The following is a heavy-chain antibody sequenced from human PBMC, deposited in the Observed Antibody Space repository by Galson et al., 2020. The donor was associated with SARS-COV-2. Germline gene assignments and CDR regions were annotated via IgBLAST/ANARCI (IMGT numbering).Heavy chain of an antibody. V-gene: IGHV3-33*01. D-gene: IGHD3-10*01. J-gene: IGHJ1*01. CDR2: IWYDGSNK. Sequence: GGSLRLSCAASGFTFSSYGMHWVRQAPGKGLEWVAVIWYDGSNKYYADSVKGRFTISRDNSKNTLYLQMNSLRAEDTAVYYCARGKSDRFEAAVVRLFYNDYYGSGSDGDFQHWGQGTLVTVSS. CDR3: ARGKSDRFEAAVVRLFYNDYYGSGSDGDFQH. CDR1: GFTFSSYG.